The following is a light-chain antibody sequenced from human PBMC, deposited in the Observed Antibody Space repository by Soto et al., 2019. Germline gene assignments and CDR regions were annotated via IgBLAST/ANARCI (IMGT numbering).Light chain of an antibody. V-gene: IGKV1-5*03. CDR3: QQYGRFLT. Sequence: DIQMTQSPSTLSASVGHRVTITCRASQSIDTALAWYQQKPGKAPNLLIYRASNLESGVPSRFSGSGSGTEFTLAISSLQPDDFATYYCQQYGRFLTFGQGTKLELK. J-gene: IGKJ2*01. CDR1: QSIDTA. CDR2: RAS.